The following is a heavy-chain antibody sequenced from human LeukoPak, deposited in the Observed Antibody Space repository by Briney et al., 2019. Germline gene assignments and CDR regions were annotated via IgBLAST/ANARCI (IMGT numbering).Heavy chain of an antibody. J-gene: IGHJ4*02. CDR1: GFTFRTYS. CDR3: AKHNHGSGSYYILPLDY. V-gene: IGHV3-21*04. Sequence: GGSLRLSCAASGFTFRTYSMNWVRQAPGKRLEWVSSISSRSSYISYADSVKGRFTISRDNAKNSLYLQMNSLRAEDTAVYYCAKHNHGSGSYYILPLDYWGQGTLSPSPQ. CDR2: ISSRSSYI. D-gene: IGHD3-10*01.